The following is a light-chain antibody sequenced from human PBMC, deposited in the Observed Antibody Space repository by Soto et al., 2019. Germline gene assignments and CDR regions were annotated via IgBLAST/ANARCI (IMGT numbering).Light chain of an antibody. CDR3: SSYTSSSTLGV. Sequence: QSVLTQPRSVSGSPGQSVTISCTGTNNDVGFYNYVSWYQQQLGKAPKLLIYDVNKRPSGVPPRFSGSKSGNTASLTISGLQAEDEADYYCSSYTSSSTLGVFGGGTKLTVL. CDR2: DVN. J-gene: IGLJ2*01. CDR1: NNDVGFYNY. V-gene: IGLV2-11*01.